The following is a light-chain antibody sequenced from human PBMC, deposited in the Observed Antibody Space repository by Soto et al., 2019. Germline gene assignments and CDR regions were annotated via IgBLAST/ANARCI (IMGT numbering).Light chain of an antibody. CDR2: WAS. CDR1: QSVLYSSNNKNY. J-gene: IGKJ2*01. CDR3: HQYETTPPT. Sequence: DIVMTQSPDSLAVSLGERATINCKSSQSVLYSSNNKNYLAWYQQRPGQPPKLLIYWASTRESGVPDRFSGSGSGTDFTLTITILQAEDVAVYYCHQYETTPPTFCQGTKLEI. V-gene: IGKV4-1*01.